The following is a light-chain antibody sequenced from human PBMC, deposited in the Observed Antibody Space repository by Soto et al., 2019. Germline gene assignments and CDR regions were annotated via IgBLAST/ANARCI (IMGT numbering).Light chain of an antibody. J-gene: IGLJ2*01. CDR2: SND. V-gene: IGLV1-44*01. Sequence: QSALTQPPSASGTPGQRVSISCSGGSSNIGTNTVNWYQHLPGTAPKLLIFSNDERPSGVPDRFSGSKSGTSASLAISGLQSDDEADYYCATWDDSLNGVVFGGGTKVTLL. CDR1: SSNIGTNT. CDR3: ATWDDSLNGVV.